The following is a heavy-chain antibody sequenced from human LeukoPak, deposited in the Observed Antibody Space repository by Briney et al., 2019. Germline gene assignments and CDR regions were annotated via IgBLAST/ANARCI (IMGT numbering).Heavy chain of an antibody. J-gene: IGHJ4*02. CDR1: GYSFSSYG. CDR3: ARDMSFAVSMVSPDY. Sequence: ASVKVSCKTSGYSFSSYGISWVRQAPGQGLEWMGWISATNGNTKYTQSLQGRVTMTTDTSTRTAYMELRSLTSDDTAIYYCARDMSFAVSMVSPDYWGQGTLVTVSS. V-gene: IGHV1-18*01. D-gene: IGHD2-8*01. CDR2: ISATNGNT.